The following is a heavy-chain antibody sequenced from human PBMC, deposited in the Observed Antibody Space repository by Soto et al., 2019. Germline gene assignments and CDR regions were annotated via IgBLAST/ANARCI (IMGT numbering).Heavy chain of an antibody. Sequence: ASVKVSCKASGYTFSDFDINWLRQASGQGPEWMGWMNAKSGDTFFPQRFRGKFNMTWDTSLSTAYREVGSFTSHDTAIYYCARGYSFTSAGSDVWGQATTVPVGS. CDR3: ARGYSFTSAGSDV. J-gene: IGHJ6*01. CDR2: MNAKSGDT. V-gene: IGHV1-8*01. CDR1: GYTFSDFD. D-gene: IGHD2-21*01.